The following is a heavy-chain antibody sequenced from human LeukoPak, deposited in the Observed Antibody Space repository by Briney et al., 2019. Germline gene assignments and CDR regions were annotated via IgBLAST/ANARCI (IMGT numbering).Heavy chain of an antibody. CDR3: ARGGEDIVVVVAATPSWFDP. Sequence: GGSLRLSCAASGFTFSSYSMNWVRQAPGKGLEWVSYISSSSSTIYYADSVKGRFTISRDNAKNSLYRQMNSLRAEDTAVYYCARGGEDIVVVVAATPSWFDPWGQGTLVTVSS. CDR1: GFTFSSYS. D-gene: IGHD2-15*01. J-gene: IGHJ5*02. CDR2: ISSSSSTI. V-gene: IGHV3-48*01.